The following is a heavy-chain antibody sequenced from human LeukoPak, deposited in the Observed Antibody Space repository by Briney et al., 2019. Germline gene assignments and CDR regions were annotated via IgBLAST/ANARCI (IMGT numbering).Heavy chain of an antibody. V-gene: IGHV1-2*02. CDR3: ARGGSGSYFSWLDP. D-gene: IGHD3-10*01. J-gene: IGHJ5*02. Sequence: ASVKVSCKASGYTFTGYYIHWVRQAPGQGLECVGWINPSSGGTNYAQKFQGRVTMTRDTSISTAYMELSRLRSDDTAVYYCARGGSGSYFSWLDPWGQGTLVTVSS. CDR1: GYTFTGYY. CDR2: INPSSGGT.